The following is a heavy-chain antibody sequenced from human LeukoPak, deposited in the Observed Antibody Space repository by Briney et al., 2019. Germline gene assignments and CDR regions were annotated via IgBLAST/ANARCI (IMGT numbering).Heavy chain of an antibody. Sequence: RGGSLRLSCAASGFTVSSNYMSWVRQAPGKGLEWVSVIYSGGSTYYADSVKGRFTISRDNSKNTLYLQMNSLRAEDTAVYYCARVSVVTAQYLDYWGQGTLVTVSS. CDR3: ARVSVVTAQYLDY. CDR1: GFTVSSNY. D-gene: IGHD2-21*02. J-gene: IGHJ4*02. CDR2: IYSGGST. V-gene: IGHV3-66*01.